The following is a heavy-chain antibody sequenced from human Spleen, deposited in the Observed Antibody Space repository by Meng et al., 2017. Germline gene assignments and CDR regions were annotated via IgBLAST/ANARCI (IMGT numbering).Heavy chain of an antibody. Sequence: QVHLQQWGPGRLKPSETLSLTCVVSGGSFSDYYWSWIRQPPGKGLEWIGEINHSGSTNYNPSLESRATISVDTSQNNLSLKLSSVTAADSAVYYCARGPTTMAHDFDYWGQGTLVTVSS. CDR3: ARGPTTMAHDFDY. J-gene: IGHJ4*02. CDR1: GGSFSDYY. V-gene: IGHV4-34*01. D-gene: IGHD4-11*01. CDR2: INHSGST.